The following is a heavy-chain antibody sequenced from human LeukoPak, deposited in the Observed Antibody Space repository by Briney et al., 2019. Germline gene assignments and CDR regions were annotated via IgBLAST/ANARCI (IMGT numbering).Heavy chain of an antibody. J-gene: IGHJ4*02. V-gene: IGHV5-51*01. D-gene: IGHD3-22*01. CDR3: ARRSGDPYYYDSSGYLPHFDY. CDR2: IYPGDSDT. CDR1: GYRFTSYW. Sequence: GESLKISCKGSGYRFTSYWIGWVRQMPGKGLEWMGIIYPGDSDTRYSPSFQGQVTISANKSISTAYLQWSSLKASDTAMYYCARRSGDPYYYDSSGYLPHFDYWGQGTLVTVSS.